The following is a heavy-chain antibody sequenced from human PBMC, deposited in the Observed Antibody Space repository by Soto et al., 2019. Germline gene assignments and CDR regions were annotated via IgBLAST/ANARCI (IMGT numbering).Heavy chain of an antibody. CDR2: XSGDAXTP. Sequence: XXSLRLSCAASRFTFINYAFNWVRQAPGKGLEWLSAXSGDAXTPFYGHSVRXXFTFSRDXXKNNPYLQMNSLRPEDPAVYYCARISSNSPTTYCGQGTLVTVSS. CDR1: RFTFINYA. V-gene: IGHV3-23*01. D-gene: IGHD6-6*01. CDR3: ARISSNSPTTY. J-gene: IGHJ4*02.